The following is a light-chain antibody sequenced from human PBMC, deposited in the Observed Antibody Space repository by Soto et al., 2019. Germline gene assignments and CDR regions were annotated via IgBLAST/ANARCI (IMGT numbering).Light chain of an antibody. V-gene: IGLV2-8*01. CDR2: EVS. CDR1: SSDVGDYNY. Sequence: QSALTQPPSASGTPGQSVTIPCTGTSSDVGDYNYVSWYQQHPGKAPKLVIYEVSRRPSGVPDRFSGSKSGNTASPTVSGLQAEDEADYYCSSNAGSNNLVFGGGTKLTVL. J-gene: IGLJ2*01. CDR3: SSNAGSNNLV.